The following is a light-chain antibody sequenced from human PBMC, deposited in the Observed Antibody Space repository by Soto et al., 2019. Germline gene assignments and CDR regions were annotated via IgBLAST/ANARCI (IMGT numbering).Light chain of an antibody. CDR2: GGS. CDR1: QNIYINS. V-gene: IGKV3-20*01. Sequence: EIVLTQSPDTLSLSPGERATLSCRASQNIYINSLAWYQQRPGQALRLLIYGGSTRATAVPDRFSGSGSGTDFALTISRLEPEDFAVYYCQKYGAPPLTFGPGTKVD. CDR3: QKYGAPPLT. J-gene: IGKJ3*01.